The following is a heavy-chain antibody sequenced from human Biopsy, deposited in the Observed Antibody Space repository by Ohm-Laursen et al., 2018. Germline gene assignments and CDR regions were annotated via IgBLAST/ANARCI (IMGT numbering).Heavy chain of an antibody. D-gene: IGHD6-19*01. Sequence: PGTLSLTCTVSGDSLSSGPDNWSWVRQPPGQGLEYIGFIYSGGNTNYNPSLQNRVTMSVDTSKSQFSLKLSSVIAADTAVYYCARGRRTSGWPYFANWGQGTLVIVS. CDR3: ARGRRTSGWPYFAN. J-gene: IGHJ4*02. V-gene: IGHV4-61*01. CDR2: IYSGGNT. CDR1: GDSLSSGPDN.